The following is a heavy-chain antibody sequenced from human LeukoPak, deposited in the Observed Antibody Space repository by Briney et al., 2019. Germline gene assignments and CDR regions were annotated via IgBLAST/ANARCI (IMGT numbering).Heavy chain of an antibody. CDR2: VTDGGTT. J-gene: IGHJ4*02. V-gene: IGHV3-15*01. Sequence: GGSLRLSCAASGFTVNTAWMSWVRQAPGKGLEWVGRVTDGGTTEYAAPVKGRFTISRDDSKNTPYLQMSGLKSEDTGVYYCTTDNVRGVWGQGILVTVSS. CDR3: TTDNVRGV. D-gene: IGHD3-10*01. CDR1: GFTVNTAW.